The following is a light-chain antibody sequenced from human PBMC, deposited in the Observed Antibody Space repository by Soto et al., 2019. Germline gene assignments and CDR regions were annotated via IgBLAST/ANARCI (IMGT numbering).Light chain of an antibody. Sequence: IVMKQSPATLSVYRGERSTLSCRSSQSVSRNLAWYQQKPGQAPRLLIYGASIRDTNIPVRFSGSGSGTDFTLTISSLQSEDFAVYYCQQYNNWPPWTFGQRTKVDIK. CDR2: GAS. J-gene: IGKJ1*01. CDR3: QQYNNWPPWT. V-gene: IGKV3-15*01. CDR1: QSVSRN.